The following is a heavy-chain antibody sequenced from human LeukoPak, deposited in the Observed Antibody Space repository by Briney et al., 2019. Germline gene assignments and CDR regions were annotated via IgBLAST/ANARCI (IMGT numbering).Heavy chain of an antibody. CDR1: GLTFSSYW. Sequence: TGGSLRLSCAASGLTFSSYWMSWVRQAPGKGLEWVANIKQDESEKYYVDSVKGRFTISRDDAKNSLYLQMNSLRAEDTAVYYCARDSSLRFLARYYFDYWGQGTLVTVSS. CDR2: IKQDESEK. D-gene: IGHD3-3*01. CDR3: ARDSSLRFLARYYFDY. V-gene: IGHV3-7*01. J-gene: IGHJ4*02.